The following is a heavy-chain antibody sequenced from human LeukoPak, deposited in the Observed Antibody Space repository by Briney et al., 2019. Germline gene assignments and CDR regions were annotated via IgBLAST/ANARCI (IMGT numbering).Heavy chain of an antibody. CDR2: ISDGGSRT. Sequence: PGGSLRLSCAASGFVFSSQDMGWVRQAPGKRLEEVSAISDGGSRTYYADSVKGRFTISRDNSKNTLHLQMNSLRAEDTAVYYCAKDARRSSGWYFFDHWGQGTLVTVSS. D-gene: IGHD6-19*01. CDR1: GFVFSSQD. CDR3: AKDARRSSGWYFFDH. V-gene: IGHV3-23*01. J-gene: IGHJ4*02.